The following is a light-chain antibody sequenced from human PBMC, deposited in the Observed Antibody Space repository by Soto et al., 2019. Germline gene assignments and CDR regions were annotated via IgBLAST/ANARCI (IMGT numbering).Light chain of an antibody. CDR1: QSLLHSNGYNY. V-gene: IGKV2-28*01. J-gene: IGKJ1*01. CDR2: LGS. Sequence: DIVMTQSPLSLPVTPGEPASISCRSSQSLLHSNGYNYLDWYLQKPVQSPQLLIYLGSNRASGVPDRFSGSGSGIDFTLKISRVEAEDVGVYYCMQALQTPLTFGQGTKVEIK. CDR3: MQALQTPLT.